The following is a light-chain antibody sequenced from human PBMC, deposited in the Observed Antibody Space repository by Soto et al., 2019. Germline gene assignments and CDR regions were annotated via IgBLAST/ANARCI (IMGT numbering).Light chain of an antibody. V-gene: IGKV3-15*01. CDR2: GAS. J-gene: IGKJ1*01. Sequence: EIVMTQSPATLGLSPGERATLSCRAIHSVTNNYLAWYQQKPGQAPRLLIYGASTRATGTPARFSGSGSGTEFTLTISSLQSEDFAVYYCQQYNNWPPGTFGQGTKVDI. CDR3: QQYNNWPPGT. CDR1: HSVTNN.